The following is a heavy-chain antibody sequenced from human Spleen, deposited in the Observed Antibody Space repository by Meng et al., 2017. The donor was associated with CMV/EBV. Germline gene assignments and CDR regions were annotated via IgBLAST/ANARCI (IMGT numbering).Heavy chain of an antibody. D-gene: IGHD6-13*01. V-gene: IGHV4-39*07. J-gene: IGHJ4*02. CDR1: GSMGRGTYH. CDR2: IYYNGNT. Sequence: GSMGRGTYHWAWIRQPPGKGLEWIGSIYYNGNTFYNPSLKSRVTISGDTSKNQFSLKLSSVTAADTAVYYCARVPTWGIAAAGPYYWGQGTLVTVSS. CDR3: ARVPTWGIAAAGPYY.